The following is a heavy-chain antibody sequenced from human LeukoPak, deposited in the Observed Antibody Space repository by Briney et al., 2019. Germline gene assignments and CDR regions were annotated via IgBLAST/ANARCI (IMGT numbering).Heavy chain of an antibody. J-gene: IGHJ6*02. Sequence: SETLSLTCAVSGGSISSSNWWSWVRQPPGKGLEWIGEIYHSGSTNYNPSLKSRVTISVDTSKNQFSLKLSSVTAADTAVYYCARGPRVEMATISDYYYYGMDVWGQGTTVTVSS. CDR1: GGSISSSNW. CDR2: IYHSGST. CDR3: ARGPRVEMATISDYYYYGMDV. D-gene: IGHD5-24*01. V-gene: IGHV4-4*02.